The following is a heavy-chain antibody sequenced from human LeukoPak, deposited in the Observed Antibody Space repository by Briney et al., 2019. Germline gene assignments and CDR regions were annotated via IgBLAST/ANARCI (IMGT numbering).Heavy chain of an antibody. J-gene: IGHJ4*02. V-gene: IGHV3-11*06. Sequence: KPGGSLRLSCAASGFTFSDYYMTWIRQAPGKGLECVSYISGSSTYTNYADSVKDRFTISRDNAKNSLYLQMNSLRAEDTAVYYCTRDPRAGDYWGQGTQVIVSS. CDR2: ISGSSTYT. CDR3: TRDPRAGDY. CDR1: GFTFSDYY.